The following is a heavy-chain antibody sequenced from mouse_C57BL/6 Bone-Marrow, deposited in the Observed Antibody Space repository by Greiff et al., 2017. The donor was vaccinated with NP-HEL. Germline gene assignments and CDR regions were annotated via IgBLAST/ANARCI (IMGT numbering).Heavy chain of an antibody. CDR1: GYTFTSYW. CDR3: ARFDGYYGYFDY. V-gene: IGHV1-64*01. J-gene: IGHJ2*01. D-gene: IGHD2-3*01. CDR2: IHPNSGST. Sequence: QVQLKQPGAELVKPGASVKLSCKASGYTFTSYWMHWVKQRPGQGLEWIGMIHPNSGSTNYNEKFKSKATLTVDKSSSTAYMQLSSLTSEDSAVYYGARFDGYYGYFDYWGQGTTLTVSS.